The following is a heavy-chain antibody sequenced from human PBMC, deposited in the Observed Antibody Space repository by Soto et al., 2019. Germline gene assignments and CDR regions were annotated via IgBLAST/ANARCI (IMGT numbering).Heavy chain of an antibody. J-gene: IGHJ4*02. V-gene: IGHV3-23*01. CDR2: ILQDGTT. Sequence: EVQLLESGGGLVQPGGSLRLSCAASGFTFTTYSMAWVRQAPGRGPEWVSGILQDGTTYYADSVKGRFTISRDNSWNTVYLQMANLRGEDTALYYCAKDVRPDGVWDFDSWGQGTLVTVSS. CDR3: AKDVRPDGVWDFDS. CDR1: GFTFTTYS. D-gene: IGHD4-17*01.